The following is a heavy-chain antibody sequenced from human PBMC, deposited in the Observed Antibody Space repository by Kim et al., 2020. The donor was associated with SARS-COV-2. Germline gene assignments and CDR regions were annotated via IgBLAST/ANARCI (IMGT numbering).Heavy chain of an antibody. CDR1: GFTFNIYW. V-gene: IGHV3-7*03. J-gene: IGHJ4*02. CDR2: IKEDGSEK. Sequence: GGSLRLSCAASGFTFNIYWMTWVRQPPGKGLEWVANIKEDGSEKHYVDSVKGRFTISRDNAKNSLYLQMNSLRAEDTAVYYCARGLPYFDYWDQGTLITVSS. CDR3: ARGLPYFDY.